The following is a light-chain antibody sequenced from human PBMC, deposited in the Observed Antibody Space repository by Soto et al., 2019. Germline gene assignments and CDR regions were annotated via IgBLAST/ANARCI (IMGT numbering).Light chain of an antibody. Sequence: IVLTQSPGSLSLSPGERATLSCRASQSVTTQLAWYQQKPGQAPRLIIHGASSRATGVPDRVTGSGSGTDFTLSSGRLEPEDFAVSYCQEYGMSRAFGQGPKV. CDR1: QSVTTQ. CDR2: GAS. V-gene: IGKV3-20*01. CDR3: QEYGMSRA. J-gene: IGKJ1*01.